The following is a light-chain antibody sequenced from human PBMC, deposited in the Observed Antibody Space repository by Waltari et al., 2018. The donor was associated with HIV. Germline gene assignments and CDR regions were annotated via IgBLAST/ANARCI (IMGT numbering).Light chain of an antibody. V-gene: IGLV2-11*01. J-gene: IGLJ1*01. CDR2: DVN. CDR1: SSDVGGYNY. CDR3: CSYGGSFFYV. Sequence: QSALTQPRPVSGSPGQSVTISCTGTSSDVGGYNYVSWYQQHPGKAPKLMIYDVNKRPSGVPDRFSGSKSGNTASLTISGLQAEDEADYYCCSYGGSFFYVFGTGTKVTVL.